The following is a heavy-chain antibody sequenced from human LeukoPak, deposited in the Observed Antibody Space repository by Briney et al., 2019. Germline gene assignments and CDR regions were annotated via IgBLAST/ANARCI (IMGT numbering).Heavy chain of an antibody. CDR3: ARLVEVPG. CDR1: RYTLAGYY. D-gene: IGHD2-8*02. CDR2: SHPNRGGT. Sequence: ASVKVSCKASRYTLAGYYLHWVRQAPGKGLEWMGWSHPNRGGTNNAKKFQGRAPLIRNTSISAAYMGLSNLTSDDTAVNYYARLVEVPGWGQGILVTVPS. J-gene: IGHJ1*01. V-gene: IGHV1-2*02.